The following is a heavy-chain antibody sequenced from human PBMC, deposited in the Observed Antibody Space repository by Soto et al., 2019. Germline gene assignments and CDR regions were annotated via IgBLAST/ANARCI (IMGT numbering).Heavy chain of an antibody. J-gene: IGHJ4*02. CDR3: ARGAVTTNFDY. V-gene: IGHV5-51*01. D-gene: IGHD4-4*01. CDR1: GYSFISYW. Sequence: GESLKISCKASGYSFISYWIGWVRQMPGKGLEWMGIIYPSDSDTRYSPSFHGQVTISADKSISTAYLQWSSLKASDTVMYYCARGAVTTNFDYWGLGTLVTVSS. CDR2: IYPSDSDT.